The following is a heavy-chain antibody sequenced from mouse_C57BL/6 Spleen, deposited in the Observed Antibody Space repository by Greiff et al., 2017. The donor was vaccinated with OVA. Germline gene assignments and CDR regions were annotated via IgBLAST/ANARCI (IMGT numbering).Heavy chain of an antibody. Sequence: EVQVVESEGGLVQPGSSMKLSCTASGFTFSDYYMAWVRQVPEKGLEWVANINYDGSSTYYLDSLKSRFIISRDNAKNILYLQMSSLKSEDTATYYCARDHYGSSPWYFDVWGTGTTVTVSS. J-gene: IGHJ1*03. CDR1: GFTFSDYY. V-gene: IGHV5-16*01. D-gene: IGHD1-1*01. CDR2: INYDGSST. CDR3: ARDHYGSSPWYFDV.